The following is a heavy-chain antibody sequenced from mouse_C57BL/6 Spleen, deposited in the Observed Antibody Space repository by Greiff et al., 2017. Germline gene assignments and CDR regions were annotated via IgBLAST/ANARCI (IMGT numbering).Heavy chain of an antibody. D-gene: IGHD1-1*01. CDR1: GYTFTGYW. Sequence: VQLQQSGAELMKPGASVKLSCKATGYTFTGYWIEWVKQRPGHGLEWIGENLPGSGSTNYNEKFKGKATFTADTSSNTAYMQLISLATEDSAIYYCAAYSSYLYAMDYWGQGTSVTVSS. V-gene: IGHV1-9*01. J-gene: IGHJ4*01. CDR3: AAYSSYLYAMDY. CDR2: NLPGSGST.